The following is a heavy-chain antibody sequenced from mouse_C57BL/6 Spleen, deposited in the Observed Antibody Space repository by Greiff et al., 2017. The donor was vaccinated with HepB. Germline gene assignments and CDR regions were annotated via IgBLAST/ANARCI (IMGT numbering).Heavy chain of an antibody. J-gene: IGHJ2*01. CDR1: GYTFTDYE. V-gene: IGHV1-15*01. CDR3: TPYGSSYGY. CDR2: IDPETGGT. Sequence: VQLQESGAELVRPGASVTLSCKASGYTFTDYEMHWVKQTPVHGLEWIGAIDPETGGTAYNQKFKGKAILTADKSSSTAYMELRSLTSEDSAVYYCTPYGSSYGYWGQGTTLTVSS. D-gene: IGHD1-1*01.